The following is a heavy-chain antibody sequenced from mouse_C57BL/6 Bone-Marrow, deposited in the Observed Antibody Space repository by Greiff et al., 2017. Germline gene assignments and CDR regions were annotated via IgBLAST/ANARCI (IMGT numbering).Heavy chain of an antibody. J-gene: IGHJ4*01. V-gene: IGHV5-15*01. Sequence: EVHLVESGGGLVQPGGSLKLSCAASGFTFSDYGLAWVRQAPRKGPAWVAFISNLAYSIYSADTVTGRFTISRENAKNTLYREMSSLRSDDTAMYYCARHPIYDGSDYYAMDYWGQGTSVTVSS. CDR1: GFTFSDYG. CDR3: ARHPIYDGSDYYAMDY. CDR2: ISNLAYSI. D-gene: IGHD2-3*01.